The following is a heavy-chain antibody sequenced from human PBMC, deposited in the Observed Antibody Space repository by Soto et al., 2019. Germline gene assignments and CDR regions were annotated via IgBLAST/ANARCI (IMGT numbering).Heavy chain of an antibody. J-gene: IGHJ5*02. V-gene: IGHV4-59*08. Sequence: SETLSLTCTVSGGSISSYYWSWIRQPPGAGLKRIRFLFYSGSTNYNPSIKSRVTISVDTSKNQFSLKLSSVTAADTAVYYCARHGDNSGWENWFDPCGQGTLVTVSS. CDR3: ARHGDNSGWENWFDP. CDR2: LFYSGST. CDR1: GGSISSYY. D-gene: IGHD6-19*01.